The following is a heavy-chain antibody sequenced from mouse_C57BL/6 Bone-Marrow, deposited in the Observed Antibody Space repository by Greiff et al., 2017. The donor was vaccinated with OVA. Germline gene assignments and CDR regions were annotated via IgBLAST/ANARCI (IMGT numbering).Heavy chain of an antibody. CDR1: GYAFSSYW. J-gene: IGHJ2*01. Sequence: QVQLQQSGAELVKPGASVKISCKASGYAFSSYWMNWVKQRPGKGLEWIGQIYPGDGDTNYNGKFKGKATLTADKSSSTAYMQLSSLTSEDSAVYFCARNSYYYGSSYPFDYWGQGTTLTVSS. V-gene: IGHV1-80*01. D-gene: IGHD1-1*01. CDR3: ARNSYYYGSSYPFDY. CDR2: IYPGDGDT.